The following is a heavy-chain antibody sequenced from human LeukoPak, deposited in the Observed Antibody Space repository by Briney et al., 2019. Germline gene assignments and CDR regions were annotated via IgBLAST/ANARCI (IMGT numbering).Heavy chain of an antibody. CDR1: GFTFSSYW. J-gene: IGHJ3*02. CDR3: ARAIYYGSGRAAFDI. CDR2: INSDGSST. D-gene: IGHD3-10*01. V-gene: IGHV3-74*01. Sequence: SGGSLRLSCAASGFTFSSYWMHWVRQAPGKGLVWVSRINSDGSSTSYADSVKGRFTISRDNAKNTLYLQMNSLRAEDTAVYYCARAIYYGSGRAAFDIRGQGTMVTVSS.